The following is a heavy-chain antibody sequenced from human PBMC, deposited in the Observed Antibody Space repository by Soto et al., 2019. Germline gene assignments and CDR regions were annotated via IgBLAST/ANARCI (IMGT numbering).Heavy chain of an antibody. CDR2: IYSSGST. V-gene: IGHV4-59*01. CDR1: GGSISNYY. CDR3: ARDHPHSYGVYYFDY. Sequence: SETLSLTCTVSGGSISNYYWSWLRQPPGKGLEWIGYIYSSGSTHYNPSLQSRVTISADTSKNQASLKVRSVTAADTAVYYCARDHPHSYGVYYFDYWGQGTPVTVSS. D-gene: IGHD5-18*01. J-gene: IGHJ4*02.